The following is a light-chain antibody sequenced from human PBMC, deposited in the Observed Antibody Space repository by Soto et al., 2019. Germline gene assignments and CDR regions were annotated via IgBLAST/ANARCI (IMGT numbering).Light chain of an antibody. V-gene: IGLV2-14*01. CDR1: SSDIGAYDY. Sequence: QSALTQPASVAGSPGQSITISCTGGSSDIGAYDYVSWYQQRPVKAPQLMIFDVTNRPSGVSDRFSGSKSGNTASLTISGLQTEDEADYYCSSYTSRSTPYVFGTGTKVTVL. J-gene: IGLJ1*01. CDR2: DVT. CDR3: SSYTSRSTPYV.